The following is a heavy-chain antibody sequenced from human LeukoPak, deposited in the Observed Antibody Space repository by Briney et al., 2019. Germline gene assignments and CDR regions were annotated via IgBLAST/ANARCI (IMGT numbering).Heavy chain of an antibody. J-gene: IGHJ6*03. D-gene: IGHD3-22*01. CDR3: ARACYDSSGYYYVPNYYYYYMDV. Sequence: SETLSLTCTVSGGSISSYYWGWIRQPPGKGLEWIGSIYYSGSTYYNPSLKSRVTISVDTSKNQFSLKLSSVTAADTAVYYCARACYDSSGYYYVPNYYYYYMDVWGKGTTVTVSS. CDR2: IYYSGST. V-gene: IGHV4-39*07. CDR1: GGSISSYY.